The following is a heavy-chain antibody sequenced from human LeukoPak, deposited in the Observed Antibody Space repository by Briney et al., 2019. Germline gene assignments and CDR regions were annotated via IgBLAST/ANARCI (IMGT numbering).Heavy chain of an antibody. CDR1: GFTFDDYA. J-gene: IGHJ3*02. D-gene: IGHD2-15*01. V-gene: IGHV3-9*01. Sequence: GGSLRLSCAASGFTFDDYAMHWVRQAPGKGLEWVSGISWNSGSIGYADSVKGRFTISRDNAKNSLYLQMNSLRAEDTALYYCAKDESTGYCSGGSCYSAFDIWGQGTMVTVSS. CDR3: AKDESTGYCSGGSCYSAFDI. CDR2: ISWNSGSI.